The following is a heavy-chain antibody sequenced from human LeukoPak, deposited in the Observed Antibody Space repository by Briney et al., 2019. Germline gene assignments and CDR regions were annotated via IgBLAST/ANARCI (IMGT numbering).Heavy chain of an antibody. D-gene: IGHD2-15*01. J-gene: IGHJ3*02. CDR3: ARPIVVVVDDAFDI. CDR2: INHSGST. Sequence: SETLSLTCAVYGGSFSGYYWSWIRQPPGKGLEWIGEINHSGSTNYNPSLKSRVTISVDTSKNQFSLKLSSVTAADTAVYYCARPIVVVVDDAFDIWGQGTMVTVSS. V-gene: IGHV4-34*01. CDR1: GGSFSGYY.